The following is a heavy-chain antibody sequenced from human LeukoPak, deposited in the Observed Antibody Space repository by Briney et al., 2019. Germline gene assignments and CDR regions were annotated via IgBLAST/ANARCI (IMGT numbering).Heavy chain of an antibody. V-gene: IGHV4-59*01. J-gene: IGHJ5*02. CDR1: GASISSYY. Sequence: SETLSLTCTVSGASISSYYWSWIRQPPAKGLEWIGYISYIGSTNYNPSLKSRVTISVDTSKNQLSLKLSSVTAADTAVYYCARGPDVDTRGFDPWGQGNLVTVSP. CDR2: ISYIGST. D-gene: IGHD5-18*01. CDR3: ARGPDVDTRGFDP.